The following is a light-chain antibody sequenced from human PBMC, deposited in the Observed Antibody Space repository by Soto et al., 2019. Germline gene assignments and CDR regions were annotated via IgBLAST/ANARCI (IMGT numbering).Light chain of an antibody. Sequence: QSALTQPRSVSGSPGQSVTISCTGTSSDVGGYNYVSWYQQHPGKAPKLMIYDVSERPSGVPDRFSGSKSGNTASLTISGLQAEDEADYYCCSYAGSYTSYVFGPGTKVTVL. J-gene: IGLJ1*01. V-gene: IGLV2-11*01. CDR2: DVS. CDR3: CSYAGSYTSYV. CDR1: SSDVGGYNY.